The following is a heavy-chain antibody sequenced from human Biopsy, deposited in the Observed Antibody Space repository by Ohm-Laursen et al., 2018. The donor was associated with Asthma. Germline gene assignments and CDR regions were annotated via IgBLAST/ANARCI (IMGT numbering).Heavy chain of an antibody. CDR1: GFILSNYD. D-gene: IGHD6-6*01. J-gene: IGHJ4*02. CDR2: LSYNGNNK. CDR3: ARGDWYGSASNGY. V-gene: IGHV3-30*03. Sequence: SLRLSCSASGFILSNYDMHWVRQAPGKGLEWVAVLSYNGNNKYYADSVRGRFTISRDNSENTLYLQMNSLRVEDTAVYYCARGDWYGSASNGYWGQGTLVTVSS.